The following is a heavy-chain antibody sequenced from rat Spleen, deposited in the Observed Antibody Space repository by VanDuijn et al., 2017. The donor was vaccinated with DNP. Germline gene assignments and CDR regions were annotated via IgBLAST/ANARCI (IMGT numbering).Heavy chain of an antibody. J-gene: IGHJ2*01. D-gene: IGHD1-7*01. CDR3: ARRRYGYGLFDY. CDR2: ISYEGSSI. Sequence: EVQLVESGGDLVQPGRSLKLSCAASGFTFSDYYMAWVRQAPKKGLEWVASISYEGSSIHYGNSVKGRFTISRDTAKSTLYLQKNSLRSEDTATYYCARRRYGYGLFDYWGQGVMVTVSS. V-gene: IGHV5-22*01. CDR1: GFTFSDYY.